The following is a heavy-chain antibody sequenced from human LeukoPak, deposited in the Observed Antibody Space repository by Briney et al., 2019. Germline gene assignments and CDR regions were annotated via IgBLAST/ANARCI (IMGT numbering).Heavy chain of an antibody. V-gene: IGHV3-11*01. CDR3: AKSLGSSSWYADY. Sequence: GGSLRLSCAASGFAFSDHYMSWIRQSPGKGLEWVSHISSSGSTIYYADSVKGRFTISRDNAKNSLYLQMNSLRAEDTAVYYCAKSLGSSSWYADYWGQGTLVTVSS. CDR2: ISSSGSTI. D-gene: IGHD6-13*01. CDR1: GFAFSDHY. J-gene: IGHJ4*02.